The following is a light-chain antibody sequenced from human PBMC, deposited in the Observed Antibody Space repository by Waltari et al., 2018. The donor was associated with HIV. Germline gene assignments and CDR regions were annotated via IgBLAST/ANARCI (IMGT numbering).Light chain of an antibody. J-gene: IGLJ3*02. Sequence: SNVLTQPPSVSVAPGQTARITCGGNNTGSKSVHWYQQRPGQAPVVVVFVDSDRPSGSPEGCAGSNSGNTATLTISRVEAGDEADYYCQVWDSSREWVFGGGTKLTVL. CDR2: VDS. CDR1: NTGSKS. V-gene: IGLV3-21*02. CDR3: QVWDSSREWV.